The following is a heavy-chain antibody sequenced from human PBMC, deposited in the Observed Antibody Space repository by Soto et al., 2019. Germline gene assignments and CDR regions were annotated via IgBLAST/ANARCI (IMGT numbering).Heavy chain of an antibody. D-gene: IGHD1-1*01. V-gene: IGHV1-69*01. Sequence: QVQLVQSGAEVKKPGSSVKVSCKASGGTFSSYAISWVRQAPGQGLEWMGGIIPIFGTANYAQKFQGRVTITADESTSTAYMELSSLRSEDTAVYYCAKWGPTGPLGSEGDFDLWGRGTLVTVSS. CDR3: AKWGPTGPLGSEGDFDL. CDR2: IIPIFGTA. CDR1: GGTFSSYA. J-gene: IGHJ2*01.